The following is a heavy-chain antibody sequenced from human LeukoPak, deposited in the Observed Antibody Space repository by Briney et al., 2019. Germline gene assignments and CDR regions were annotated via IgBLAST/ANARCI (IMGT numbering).Heavy chain of an antibody. V-gene: IGHV1-3*01. J-gene: IGHJ4*02. CDR3: AGVRYYDSSGYSSFDY. Sequence: ASVKVSCKASGYTFTSYAMHWVRQAPGQRLEWMGWINAGNGNTKYSQKFQGRVTITRDTSASTAYMELSSLRSEDTAVYYCAGVRYYDSSGYSSFDYWGQGTLVTVSS. CDR1: GYTFTSYA. CDR2: INAGNGNT. D-gene: IGHD3-22*01.